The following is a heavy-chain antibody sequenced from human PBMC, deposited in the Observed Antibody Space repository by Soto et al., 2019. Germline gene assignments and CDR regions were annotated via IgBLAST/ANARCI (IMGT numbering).Heavy chain of an antibody. V-gene: IGHV1-2*04. CDR2: INPNSGDT. J-gene: IGHJ6*02. CDR3: ARVGYYYDRSGAPRYYYYGMDV. Sequence: ASVKVSCTASGYTFTGYYMHWVRQAPGQGLEWMGWINPNSGDTNYAQKLQVWVTMTRDTSISTACMELRSLRSDDTAVYYCARVGYYYDRSGAPRYYYYGMDVWGQGTTGTGS. CDR1: GYTFTGYY. D-gene: IGHD3-22*01.